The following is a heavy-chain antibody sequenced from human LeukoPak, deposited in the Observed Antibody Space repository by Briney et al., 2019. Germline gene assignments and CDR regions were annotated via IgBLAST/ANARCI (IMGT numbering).Heavy chain of an antibody. J-gene: IGHJ4*02. D-gene: IGHD4-17*01. CDR1: GFTFSSYA. CDR2: ISGSGGST. CDR3: AKGLTVTTGYFDY. Sequence: GGSLRLSCAASGFTFSSYAMSWVRQAPGKGLEWVSAISGSGGSTYYADSVKGRFTISRDNSKNTLYLQMNSLRAEDAAVYYCAKGLTVTTGYFDYWGQGTLVTVSS. V-gene: IGHV3-23*01.